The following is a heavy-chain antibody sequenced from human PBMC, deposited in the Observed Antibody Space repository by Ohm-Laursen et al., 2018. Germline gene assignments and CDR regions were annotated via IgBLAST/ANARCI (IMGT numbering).Heavy chain of an antibody. V-gene: IGHV4-34*01. CDR2: INHRGNT. CDR1: SGSFGPYY. Sequence: SDTLSLTCALYSGSFGPYYWSWIRQPPGKGLEWIGEINHRGNTNYNPSLKSRVTISVDTSKTQFSLKLSSVTAADTALYYCVHSSSWYYFDYWGQGTLVTVSS. CDR3: VHSSSWYYFDY. J-gene: IGHJ4*02. D-gene: IGHD6-13*01.